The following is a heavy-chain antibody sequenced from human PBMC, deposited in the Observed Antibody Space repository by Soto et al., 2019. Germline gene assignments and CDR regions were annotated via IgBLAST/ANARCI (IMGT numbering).Heavy chain of an antibody. D-gene: IGHD4-4*01. CDR3: AKDPGLDGYSYFDY. V-gene: IGHV3-30*18. Sequence: PGGSLRLSCAASGFTFSSYGMHWVRQAPGKGLEWVAVISYDGSNKYYADSVKGRFTISRDNSKNTLYLQMNSLRAEDTAVYYCAKDPGLDGYSYFDYWGKGTLVTVSS. CDR2: ISYDGSNK. J-gene: IGHJ4*02. CDR1: GFTFSSYG.